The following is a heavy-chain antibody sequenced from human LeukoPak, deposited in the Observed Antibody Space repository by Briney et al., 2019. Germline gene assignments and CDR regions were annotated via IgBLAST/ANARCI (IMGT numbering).Heavy chain of an antibody. CDR1: GGSISSYY. CDR2: ISDIGSI. J-gene: IGHJ4*02. D-gene: IGHD2/OR15-2a*01. V-gene: IGHV4-59*08. Sequence: SETLSLTCTVSGGSISSYYRSWIRQPPGKGLEWIAYISDIGSINYNPSLKSRVTISLDTSKNQFSLKPSSVTAADTAVYYCAGHHPRNTVDFWGQGTLVTVSS. CDR3: AGHHPRNTVDF.